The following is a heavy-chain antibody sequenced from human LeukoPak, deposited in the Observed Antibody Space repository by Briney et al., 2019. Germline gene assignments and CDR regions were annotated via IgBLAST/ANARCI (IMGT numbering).Heavy chain of an antibody. Sequence: ASVKVSCKASGYTFTGYYMHWVRQAPGQGLEWMGIINPSGGSTSYAQKFQGRVTMTRDMSTSTVYMELSSLRSEDTAVYYCARDGEYFDWSIQYNWFDPWGQGTLVTVSS. V-gene: IGHV1-46*01. CDR1: GYTFTGYY. CDR3: ARDGEYFDWSIQYNWFDP. D-gene: IGHD3-9*01. CDR2: INPSGGST. J-gene: IGHJ5*02.